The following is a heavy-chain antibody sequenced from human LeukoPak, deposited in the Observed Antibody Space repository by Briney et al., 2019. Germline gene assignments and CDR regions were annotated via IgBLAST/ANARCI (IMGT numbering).Heavy chain of an antibody. CDR1: GFTFSSYS. V-gene: IGHV3-7*01. D-gene: IGHD2-21*02. CDR3: TSWGDTTAEYFQR. CDR2: INPDGRDT. Sequence: PAGGSLRLSCAASGFTFSSYSMNWVRQAPGKGLEWVAHINPDGRDTYYVDSVKGRFTISRDNAQNSMYLQMNSLRVEDTAVYYCTSWGDTTAEYFQRWGQGTLVTVSS. J-gene: IGHJ1*01.